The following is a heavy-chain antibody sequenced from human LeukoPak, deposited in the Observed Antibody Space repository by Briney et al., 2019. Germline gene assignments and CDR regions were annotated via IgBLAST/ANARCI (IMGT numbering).Heavy chain of an antibody. CDR2: ISSSGSTS. CDR3: ARVDTTVTTLDY. Sequence: GGSLRLSCAASGFIFSSYWMGWVRQAPGRGLEWVSYISSSGSTSYYADSVKGRFTISRDNAKNSLYLQMNSLRAEDTAVYYCARVDTTVTTLDYWGQGTLVTVSS. J-gene: IGHJ4*02. V-gene: IGHV3-48*03. D-gene: IGHD4-17*01. CDR1: GFIFSSYW.